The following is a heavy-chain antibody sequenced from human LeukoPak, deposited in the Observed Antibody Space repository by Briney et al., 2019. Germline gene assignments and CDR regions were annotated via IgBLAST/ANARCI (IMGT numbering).Heavy chain of an antibody. Sequence: GGSLTLSCAASGFTFSRYLMHWVRQAPGKGLVWVSHINNDGTRTTYADSVKGRFIISRDNAKNTLYLQMKSLRAEDTAIYYCTRTLVDWGQGTLVTVSS. V-gene: IGHV3-74*01. CDR3: TRTLVD. CDR2: INNDGTRT. D-gene: IGHD2-8*02. J-gene: IGHJ4*02. CDR1: GFTFSRYL.